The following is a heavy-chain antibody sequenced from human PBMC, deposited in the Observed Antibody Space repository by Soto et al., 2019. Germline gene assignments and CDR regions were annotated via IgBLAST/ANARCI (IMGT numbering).Heavy chain of an antibody. D-gene: IGHD1-7*01. CDR1: GGSFSGYY. CDR3: ARGSTRSITGTTVFFDY. Sequence: PSETLSLTCAVYGGSFSGYYWSWIRQPPGKGLEWIGEINHSGSTNYNPSLKSRVTISVDTSKNQFSLRLSSVTAADTAVYYCARGSTRSITGTTVFFDYWGQGTLVTVSS. V-gene: IGHV4-34*01. J-gene: IGHJ4*02. CDR2: INHSGST.